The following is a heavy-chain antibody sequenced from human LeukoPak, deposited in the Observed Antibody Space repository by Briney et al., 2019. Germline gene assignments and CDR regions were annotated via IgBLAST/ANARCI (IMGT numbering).Heavy chain of an antibody. D-gene: IGHD3-10*01. V-gene: IGHV1-18*01. CDR1: GYTFTRYG. CDR3: ARGQANRLVWFGELLSNINPFDY. CDR2: ISGYNGNT. J-gene: IGHJ4*02. Sequence: ASVKVFCKASGYTFTRYGISWVRQAPGQGLEWMGWISGYNGNTKYVEKFQGRVTMTTDTSTSTADMELRSLRSDDTAVYYCARGQANRLVWFGELLSNINPFDYWGQGSLVTVSS.